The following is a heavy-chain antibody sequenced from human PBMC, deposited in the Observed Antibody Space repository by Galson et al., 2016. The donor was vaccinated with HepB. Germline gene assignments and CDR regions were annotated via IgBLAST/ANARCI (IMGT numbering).Heavy chain of an antibody. CDR2: IIPRNGGT. Sequence: SVKVSCKASGYNFIDYFIHWVRQAPGHGLEWMGHIIPRNGGTNYPQKFQGRVTMTRDTSINTVYMELRGLRSDDAAVYYCARDVGRPVEKRKRWDKNFDYWGQGVLVTVSS. J-gene: IGHJ4*02. V-gene: IGHV1-2*06. D-gene: IGHD1-26*01. CDR3: ARDVGRPVEKRKRWDKNFDY. CDR1: GYNFIDYF.